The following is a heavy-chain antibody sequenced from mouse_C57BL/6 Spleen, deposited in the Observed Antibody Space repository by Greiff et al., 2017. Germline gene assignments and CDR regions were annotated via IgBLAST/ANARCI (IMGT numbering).Heavy chain of an antibody. CDR2: ISSGSSTI. D-gene: IGHD1-1*01. CDR1: GFTFSDYG. J-gene: IGHJ1*03. V-gene: IGHV5-17*01. Sequence: EVQGVESGGGLVKPGGSLKLSCAASGFTFSDYGLHWVRQAPEKGLEWVAYISSGSSTIYYADTVKGRFTISRDNAKNTLFLQMTSLRSEDTAMYYCARITTVVDWYFDVWGTGTTVTVSS. CDR3: ARITTVVDWYFDV.